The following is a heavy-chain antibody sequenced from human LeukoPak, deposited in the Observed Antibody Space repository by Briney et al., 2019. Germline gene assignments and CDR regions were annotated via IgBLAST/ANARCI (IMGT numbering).Heavy chain of an antibody. V-gene: IGHV3-74*01. D-gene: IGHD6-19*01. Sequence: GGSLRLSCAASGFTFSTYWMFWGRQAPGKGLVWVSRIDGDGTTTNYADSVKGRFTISRDNAKNTLFMQMNSLGAEDTAVYYCTRPNRSGWGNGFDIWGRGTMVTVSS. CDR2: IDGDGTTT. CDR3: TRPNRSGWGNGFDI. J-gene: IGHJ3*02. CDR1: GFTFSTYW.